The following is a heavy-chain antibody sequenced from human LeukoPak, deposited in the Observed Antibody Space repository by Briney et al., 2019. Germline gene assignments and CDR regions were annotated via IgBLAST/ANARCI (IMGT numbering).Heavy chain of an antibody. CDR2: IIPIFGTA. Sequence: GASVKVSCKASGGTFSSYAIGWVRQAPGQGLEWMGGIIPIFGTANYAQKFQGRVTITTDESTSTAYMELSSLRSEDTAVYYCARSNRYYDILTGYYMGAFDIWGQGTMVTVSS. J-gene: IGHJ3*02. D-gene: IGHD3-9*01. V-gene: IGHV1-69*05. CDR1: GGTFSSYA. CDR3: ARSNRYYDILTGYYMGAFDI.